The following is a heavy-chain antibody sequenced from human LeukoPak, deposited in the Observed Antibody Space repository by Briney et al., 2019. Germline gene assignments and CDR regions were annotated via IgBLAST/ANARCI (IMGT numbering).Heavy chain of an antibody. CDR3: ARGLEWLLYFDY. CDR1: GGSVSSYY. V-gene: IGHV4-59*02. J-gene: IGHJ4*02. Sequence: SETLSLTCTVSGGSVSSYYWSWIRQPPGKGLEWVGYIFYSGITNYNPSLKSRVTISVDMSKNQFSLKLTSVIAADTAVYYCARGLEWLLYFDYWGQGTLVTVSS. D-gene: IGHD3-3*01. CDR2: IFYSGIT.